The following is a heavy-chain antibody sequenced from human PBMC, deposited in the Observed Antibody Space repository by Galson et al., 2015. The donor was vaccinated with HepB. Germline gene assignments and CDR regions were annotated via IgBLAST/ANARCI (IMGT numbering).Heavy chain of an antibody. Sequence: SLRLSCAASGFTFRGHGMHWVRQVPGEGLDWVAAISNDGSRQLYKDSVEGRFTISGDDSKNTLYLQMNMLRHEDTSVYHCARDVDSEVGVGTMDVWGPGTTVVVSS. CDR3: ARDVDSEVGVGTMDV. V-gene: IGHV3-30*03. D-gene: IGHD2-15*01. CDR1: GFTFRGHG. CDR2: ISNDGSRQ. J-gene: IGHJ6*02.